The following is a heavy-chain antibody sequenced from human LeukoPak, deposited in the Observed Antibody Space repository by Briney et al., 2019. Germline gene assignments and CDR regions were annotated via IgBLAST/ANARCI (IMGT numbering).Heavy chain of an antibody. D-gene: IGHD6-19*01. J-gene: IGHJ4*02. CDR3: ARSRYSSGWVDY. V-gene: IGHV4-28*01. CDR1: GLSIRSSNW. CDR2: IFYSGDT. Sequence: PSDTLSLTCAVSGLSIRSSNWWGWIRQPPGEGLEWIGYIFYSGDTYYNPSLKSRVTMSVDTSKNQFSLKLSSVTAVDTAVYYCARSRYSSGWVDYWGQGTLVTVSS.